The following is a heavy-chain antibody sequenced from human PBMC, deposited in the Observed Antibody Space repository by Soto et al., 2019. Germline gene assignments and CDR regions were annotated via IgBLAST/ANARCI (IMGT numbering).Heavy chain of an antibody. CDR2: IKDRGSI. D-gene: IGHD3-9*01. CDR1: GGSFSGYY. Sequence: QVQLQQWGAGPLRPLETLSLTCGVSGGSFSGYYWAWIRQSPGKGLEWIGEIKDRGSINYNPSLKSRVSISVDTLKNHYSRNRGSVTAADTAVYYCARESHDILAGPPWVWYFDIWGRGTLVTVSS. J-gene: IGHJ2*01. V-gene: IGHV4-34*01. CDR3: ARESHDILAGPPWVWYFDI.